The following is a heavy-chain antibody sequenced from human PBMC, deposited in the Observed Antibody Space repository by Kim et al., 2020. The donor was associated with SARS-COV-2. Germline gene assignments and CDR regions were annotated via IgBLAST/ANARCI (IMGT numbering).Heavy chain of an antibody. D-gene: IGHD6-13*01. Sequence: GGSLRLSCAASGFTVYWMNWVRHAPGKGPVWVSRITTDGRTHYPDTVRGRFTMSRDHAENTLFLQMTSLRVEDTAVYYCGGENWYTLDVWGQGTTVTVSS. J-gene: IGHJ6*02. CDR3: GGENWYTLDV. CDR2: ITTDGRT. CDR1: GFTVYW. V-gene: IGHV3-74*01.